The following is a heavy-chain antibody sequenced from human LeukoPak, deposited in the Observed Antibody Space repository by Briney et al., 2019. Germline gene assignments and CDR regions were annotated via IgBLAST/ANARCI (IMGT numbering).Heavy chain of an antibody. V-gene: IGHV3-48*03. Sequence: PGGSLSLSCAVSGFPFSVYGINWVRQAPGKGLEWVSNIGSSGTTRYYADSVKGRFSISRDNAENSLYLQMNSLRVEDTGIYYCALLAVASDFDYWGQGALVSVSS. CDR3: ALLAVASDFDY. CDR1: GFPFSVYG. J-gene: IGHJ4*02. CDR2: IGSSGTTR. D-gene: IGHD6-19*01.